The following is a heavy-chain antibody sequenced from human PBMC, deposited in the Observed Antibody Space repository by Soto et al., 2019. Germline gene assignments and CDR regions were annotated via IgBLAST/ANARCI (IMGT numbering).Heavy chain of an antibody. Sequence: QVQLVESGGGVVQPGRSLSLSCAASGFTFSSYAMHWVRQAPGKGLEWGAVISYDGSNKYYADSVKGRFTLSRDNSKNSLYLRMNSLRAEDTAVYYCARDPGGLCGDYGAFDIWGQGTMVTVSS. CDR2: ISYDGSNK. CDR1: GFTFSSYA. CDR3: ARDPGGLCGDYGAFDI. D-gene: IGHD4-17*01. V-gene: IGHV3-30-3*01. J-gene: IGHJ3*02.